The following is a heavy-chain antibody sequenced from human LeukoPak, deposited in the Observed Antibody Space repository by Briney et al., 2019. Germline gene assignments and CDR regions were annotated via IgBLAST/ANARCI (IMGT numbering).Heavy chain of an antibody. Sequence: GGSLRLSCAASGFTFSSYAMHWVRQAPGKGLEWVAVISYDGSNKYYADSVKGRFTISRDNSKNTLYLQMNSLRAEDTAVYYCARDELLRFGELLGHYFDYWGQGTLVTVSS. V-gene: IGHV3-30-3*01. CDR3: ARDELLRFGELLGHYFDY. D-gene: IGHD3-10*01. J-gene: IGHJ4*02. CDR2: ISYDGSNK. CDR1: GFTFSSYA.